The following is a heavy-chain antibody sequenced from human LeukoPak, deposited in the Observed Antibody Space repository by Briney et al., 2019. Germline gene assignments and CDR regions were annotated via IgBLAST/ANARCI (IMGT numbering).Heavy chain of an antibody. J-gene: IGHJ3*02. V-gene: IGHV3-15*01. CDR1: GFTFSNAW. Sequence: PGGSLRLSCAASGFTFSNAWMSWVGQAAGKGLEWVGRIQRKTDGGTTDYAAAVKGRFTISRDDSKNTLYLQMNSLKTEDTAVYYCTTGYGGNSVYALDIWGPGTMVTVSS. CDR3: TTGYGGNSVYALDI. CDR2: IQRKTDGGTT. D-gene: IGHD4-23*01.